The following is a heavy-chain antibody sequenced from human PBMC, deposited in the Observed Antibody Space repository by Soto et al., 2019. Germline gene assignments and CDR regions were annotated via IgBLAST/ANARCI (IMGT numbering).Heavy chain of an antibody. D-gene: IGHD2-8*01. Sequence: GSLRLSCAASGFTFSSYAMSWVRQAPGKGLEWVSGLSDSGGSIYYADSVKGRFTISRDNSMNTLYLQMNTLRAEDTAVYYCAKVSSAWYAGFFDLWGQGTLVTAPQ. J-gene: IGHJ4*02. CDR2: LSDSGGSI. CDR1: GFTFSSYA. CDR3: AKVSSAWYAGFFDL. V-gene: IGHV3-23*01.